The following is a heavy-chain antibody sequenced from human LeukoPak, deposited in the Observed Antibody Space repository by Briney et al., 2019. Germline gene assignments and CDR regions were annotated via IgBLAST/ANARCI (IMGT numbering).Heavy chain of an antibody. CDR3: ARDRSSWSTIPFDY. V-gene: IGHV3-7*01. J-gene: IGHJ4*02. CDR2: IKQYGSEK. CDR1: GFTFSSYW. Sequence: GGSLRLSCAASGFTFSSYWMSWVRQAPGKGLEWVANIKQYGSEKYYVDSVKGRFTISRDNAKNSLYLQMNSLRAEDTAVYYCARDRSSWSTIPFDYWGQGTLVTVSS. D-gene: IGHD6-13*01.